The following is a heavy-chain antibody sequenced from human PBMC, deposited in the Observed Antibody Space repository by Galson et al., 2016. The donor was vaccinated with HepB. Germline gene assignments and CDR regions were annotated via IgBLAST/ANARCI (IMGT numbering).Heavy chain of an antibody. CDR3: ALGKDRYSSALSYRGADYYYYSGMAV. D-gene: IGHD6-19*01. J-gene: IGHJ6*01. V-gene: IGHV4-34*01. CDR2: ITQSRGT. CDR1: GGSFSDYY. Sequence: LSLTCAVFGGSFSDYYRNWIRQTPGKGLEWIGEITQSRGTTFNPTRRSRVTTSGYTSKKEFSLRLSSVTAADPAVYYCALGKDRYSSALSYRGADYYYYSGMAVWGQGTPVTVSS.